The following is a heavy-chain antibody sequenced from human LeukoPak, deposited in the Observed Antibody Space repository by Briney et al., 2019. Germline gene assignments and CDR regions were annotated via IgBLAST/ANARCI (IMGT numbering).Heavy chain of an antibody. D-gene: IGHD2-21*02. Sequence: KSSETLSLTCTVSGGSISSYYWSWIRQPPGKGLEWIGYIYYSGSTDFNPSLKSRVTISVDTSKNQFSLKLSSVSAADTAVYYCARGSLGGVCSDDCYFDYWGQGTLVTVSS. J-gene: IGHJ4*02. CDR3: ARGSLGGVCSDDCYFDY. V-gene: IGHV4-59*01. CDR1: GGSISSYY. CDR2: IYYSGST.